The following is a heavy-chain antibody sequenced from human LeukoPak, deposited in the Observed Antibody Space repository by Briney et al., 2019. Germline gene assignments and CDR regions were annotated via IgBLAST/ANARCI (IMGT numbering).Heavy chain of an antibody. V-gene: IGHV4-59*01. CDR2: IYYSGST. CDR1: GGSISSYY. D-gene: IGHD3-16*01. CDR3: VRDRGLGRGFDP. Sequence: SSETLSLTCTVSGGSISSYYRSWMRQPPGKGLEWIGYIYYSGSTNYNPSLKSRVTISVDTSKNQFSLKLSSVTAADTAFYYCVRDRGLGRGFDPWGQGTMVTVSS. J-gene: IGHJ5*02.